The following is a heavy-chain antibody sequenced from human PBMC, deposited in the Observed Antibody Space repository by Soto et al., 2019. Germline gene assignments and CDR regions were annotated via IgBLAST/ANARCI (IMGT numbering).Heavy chain of an antibody. CDR3: TIVVPAAMGGYYYGMDV. V-gene: IGHV4-34*01. D-gene: IGHD2-2*01. Sequence: SETLSLTCAVYGGSFSGYYWSWIRQPPGKGLEWIGEINHSGSTNYNPSLKSRVTISVDTSKNQFSLKLSSVTAADTAVYYCTIVVPAAMGGYYYGMDVWGQGTTVTVSS. CDR2: INHSGST. CDR1: GGSFSGYY. J-gene: IGHJ6*02.